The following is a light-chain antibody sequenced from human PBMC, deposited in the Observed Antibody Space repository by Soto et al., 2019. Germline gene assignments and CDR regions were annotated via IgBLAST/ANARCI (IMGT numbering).Light chain of an antibody. J-gene: IGKJ4*01. CDR1: QSVSSS. V-gene: IGKV3-11*01. CDR3: QQRSNCPLT. Sequence: EIVLTQSPATLSLSPGERATLSSRASQSVSSSLAWYQQKPGQAPRLRIYDSSIRATGIPARFSGSGSATDYSLTTSCLEPEDLAVYDCQQRSNCPLTSGGATKVDIK. CDR2: DSS.